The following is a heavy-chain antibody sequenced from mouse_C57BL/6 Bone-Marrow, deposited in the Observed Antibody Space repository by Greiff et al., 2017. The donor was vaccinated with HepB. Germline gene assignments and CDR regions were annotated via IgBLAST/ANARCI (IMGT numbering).Heavy chain of an antibody. J-gene: IGHJ2*01. CDR1: GYTFTSYW. CDR3: ARDGRRLRFDY. V-gene: IGHV1-52*01. Sequence: QVQLQQPGAELVRPGSSVKLSCKASGYTFTSYWMHWVKQRPIQGLEWIGNIYPSDSETHYNQKFKDKATLTVDKSSSTAYMQLSSLTSEDSAVYNCARDGRRLRFDYWGQGTTLTVSS. CDR2: IYPSDSET. D-gene: IGHD3-2*02.